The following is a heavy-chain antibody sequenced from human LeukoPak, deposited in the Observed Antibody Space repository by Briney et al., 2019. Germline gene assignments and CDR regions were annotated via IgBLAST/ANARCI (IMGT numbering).Heavy chain of an antibody. CDR1: GYSFTSYW. CDR2: IYPGDSDT. D-gene: IGHD6-19*01. V-gene: IGHV5-51*01. J-gene: IGHJ3*02. CDR3: ARSPRLVGGAFDI. Sequence: SGESLKISCKGSGYSFTSYWIGWVRQMPGKGLEWMGIIYPGDSDTRYSPSFQGQVTISADKSISTAYLQWSSLKASDTAMYYCARSPRLVGGAFDIWGQGTMVTVSS.